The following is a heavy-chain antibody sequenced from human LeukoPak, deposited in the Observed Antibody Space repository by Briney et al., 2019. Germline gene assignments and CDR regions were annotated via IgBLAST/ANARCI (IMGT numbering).Heavy chain of an antibody. CDR1: GGSISSYY. D-gene: IGHD3-22*01. Sequence: SETLSLTCTVSGGSISSYYWSWIRQPAGMGLEWIGRIYTSGSTNYNPSLKSRVTMSVDTSKNQFSLKLSSVTAAGTAVYYCARQNNYYDSSGYQTPFDYWGQGTLVTVSS. CDR2: IYTSGST. CDR3: ARQNNYYDSSGYQTPFDY. V-gene: IGHV4-4*07. J-gene: IGHJ4*02.